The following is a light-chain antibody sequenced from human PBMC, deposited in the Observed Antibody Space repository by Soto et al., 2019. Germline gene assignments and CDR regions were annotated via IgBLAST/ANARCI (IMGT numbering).Light chain of an antibody. CDR2: EAY. J-gene: IGLJ1*01. V-gene: IGLV2-23*01. CDR3: CSNAVGSTYV. CDR1: STDVGSHKL. Sequence: QSVLTQPASVSGSPGQSITISCTGTSTDVGSHKLVSWYQQYPGNAPKLIIFEAYKRPSGVSNPFSGSKSGSTASLTISGLQAEDEADYYCCSNAVGSTYVFGTGTKVTVL.